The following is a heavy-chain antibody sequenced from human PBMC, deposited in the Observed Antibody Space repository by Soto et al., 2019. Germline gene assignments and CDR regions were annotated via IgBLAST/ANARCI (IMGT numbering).Heavy chain of an antibody. CDR3: ARVYSVSGSYAPWFDP. J-gene: IGHJ5*02. CDR1: GFTVSSNY. Sequence: GGSLRLSCAASGFTVSSNYMTWVRQAPGKGLEWVSVIYVNDNRYYAESVKGRFNISRDSSKNTVYIQMNSLRVDDTAEYYCARVYSVSGSYAPWFDPWGQGTLVTVSS. CDR2: IYVNDNR. D-gene: IGHD3-10*01. V-gene: IGHV3-66*01.